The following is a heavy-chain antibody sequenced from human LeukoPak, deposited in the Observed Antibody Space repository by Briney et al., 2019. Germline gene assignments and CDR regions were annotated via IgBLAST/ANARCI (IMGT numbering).Heavy chain of an antibody. Sequence: ASVKVSCKASGYTFTGYYIHWVRQAPGQGPEWMGWINPNSGGTNYAQKFQGRVTMTRDTSISTAYMELSRLRSDDTAVYYCARDQVLLWFGEPTDETNWFDPWGQGTLVTVSS. D-gene: IGHD3-10*01. V-gene: IGHV1-2*02. CDR3: ARDQVLLWFGEPTDETNWFDP. CDR1: GYTFTGYY. CDR2: INPNSGGT. J-gene: IGHJ5*02.